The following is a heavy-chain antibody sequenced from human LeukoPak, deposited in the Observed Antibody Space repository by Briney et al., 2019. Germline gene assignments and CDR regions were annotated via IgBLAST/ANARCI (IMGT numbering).Heavy chain of an antibody. J-gene: IGHJ6*02. CDR1: GGSISSGGYY. CDR2: IYYSGST. CDR3: ARAVRGVILYGMDV. Sequence: SETLSLTCTVSGGSISSGGYYWSWIRQPPGKGLEWIGYIYYSGSTNYNPSLKSRVTISVDTSKNQFSLKLSSVTAADTAVYYCARAVRGVILYGMDVWGQGTTVTVSS. V-gene: IGHV4-61*08. D-gene: IGHD3-10*01.